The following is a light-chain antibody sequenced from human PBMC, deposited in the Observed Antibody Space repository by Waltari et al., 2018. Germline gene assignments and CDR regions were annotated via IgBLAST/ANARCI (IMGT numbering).Light chain of an antibody. CDR1: QSIRSN. Sequence: EIVMTQSPATLSVFPGERATLTCRASQSIRSNLAWYQHKPGQATRLLIYGASTRATGIPARFSGSGSGTEFTLTISSLQSEDFAVYFCQQYDNWLGTFGQGTKVEIK. CDR3: QQYDNWLGT. CDR2: GAS. V-gene: IGKV3-15*01. J-gene: IGKJ1*01.